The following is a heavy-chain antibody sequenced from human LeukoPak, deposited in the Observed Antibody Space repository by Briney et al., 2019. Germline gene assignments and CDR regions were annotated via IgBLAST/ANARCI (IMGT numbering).Heavy chain of an antibody. V-gene: IGHV1-2*06. J-gene: IGHJ4*02. CDR3: ARGWYSSPSGPPHY. Sequence: PGASVKVSCEPSGYTFTDYYLHWVRQAPGQGFEWMGRINPDSGATNYAQKFQGRVTMTRDTSISTAYMELSRLKSDDTAVYYCARGWYSSPSGPPHYWGQGTLVTVSS. D-gene: IGHD6-19*01. CDR1: GYTFTDYY. CDR2: INPDSGAT.